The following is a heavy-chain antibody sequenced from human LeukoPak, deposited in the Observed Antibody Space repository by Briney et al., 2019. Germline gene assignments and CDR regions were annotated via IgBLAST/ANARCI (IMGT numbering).Heavy chain of an antibody. CDR2: ISGSGGTT. V-gene: IGHV3-23*01. J-gene: IGHJ5*02. CDR3: GKDRGSSSGWFP. D-gene: IGHD6-19*01. CDR1: GFTFSSYA. Sequence: GGSLRLSCAASGFTFSSYAMSWVCQALGKGLEWVSAISGSGGTTYYADSVKGRFTISRDNSKNTLYLQMNSLRAEDTAVYYCGKDRGSSSGWFPWGQGTLVTVSS.